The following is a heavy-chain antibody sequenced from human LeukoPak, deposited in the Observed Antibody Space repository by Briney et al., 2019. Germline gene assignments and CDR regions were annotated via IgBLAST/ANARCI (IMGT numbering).Heavy chain of an antibody. D-gene: IGHD5-18*01. Sequence: SETLSLTCTVSGGSISSSTYYWGWIRQPLGEGLEWIGTIYYSGSTYYIPSLESRLTISVDTSQNQFSLKLRSVTAADTAVYYCARQITDSYGSKGYFDHWGQGTLVTVSS. CDR3: ARQITDSYGSKGYFDH. J-gene: IGHJ4*02. V-gene: IGHV4-39*01. CDR1: GGSISSSTYY. CDR2: IYYSGST.